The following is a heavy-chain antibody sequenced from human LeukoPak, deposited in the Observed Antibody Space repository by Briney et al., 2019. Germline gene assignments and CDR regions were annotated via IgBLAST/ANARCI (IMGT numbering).Heavy chain of an antibody. Sequence: ASVKVSCKASGYTFTSFGISWVRQAPGQGLEWMGWISAYNGNTNYAQKLQGRVTMTTDTSTSTAYMELRSLRSDDTAVYYCARDSVALRGYSYGLRENWFDPWGQGTLVTVSS. CDR3: ARDSVALRGYSYGLRENWFDP. V-gene: IGHV1-18*01. D-gene: IGHD5-18*01. CDR1: GYTFTSFG. CDR2: ISAYNGNT. J-gene: IGHJ5*02.